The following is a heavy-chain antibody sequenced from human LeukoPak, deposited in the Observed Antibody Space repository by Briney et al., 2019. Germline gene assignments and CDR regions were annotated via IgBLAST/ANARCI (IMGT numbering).Heavy chain of an antibody. J-gene: IGHJ6*02. D-gene: IGHD2-8*01. Sequence: ASVKVSCKASGYTFTSYYMHWVRQAPGQGLEWMGGIIPIFGTANYAQKFQGRVTITADESTSTAYMELSSLRSEDTAVYYCASPSEGCTNGVCYPGHYYYGMNVWGQGTTVTVSS. CDR1: GYTFTSYY. V-gene: IGHV1-69*13. CDR2: IIPIFGTA. CDR3: ASPSEGCTNGVCYPGHYYYGMNV.